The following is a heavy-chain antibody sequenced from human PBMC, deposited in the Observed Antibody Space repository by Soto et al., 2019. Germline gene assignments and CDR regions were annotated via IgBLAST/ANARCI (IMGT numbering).Heavy chain of an antibody. CDR2: MNPNSGNT. V-gene: IGHV1-8*02. CDR1: GYTFTGYY. D-gene: IGHD6-19*01. J-gene: IGHJ4*02. Sequence: GASVKVSCKASGYTFTGYYMHWVRQATGQGLEWMGWMNPNSGNTGYAQKFQGRVTMTRNTSISTAYMELSSLRSEDTAVYYCARVQAVAGRALGYWGQGTLVTVSS. CDR3: ARVQAVAGRALGY.